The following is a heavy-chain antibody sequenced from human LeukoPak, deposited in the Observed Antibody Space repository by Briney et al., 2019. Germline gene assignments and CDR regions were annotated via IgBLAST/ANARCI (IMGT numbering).Heavy chain of an antibody. CDR3: GRGEKVLDYFDY. J-gene: IGHJ4*02. Sequence: SETLSLTCTVSGGSISNRSYYWGWLRQPPGKGLEWIGKISDSGNTYYGPSLRSRVTISIDTSKNQFSLELSSGTATDTAVYYCGRGEKVLDYFDYWGQGTLVTVSS. CDR1: GGSISNRSYY. V-gene: IGHV4-39*01. D-gene: IGHD3-16*01. CDR2: ISDSGNT.